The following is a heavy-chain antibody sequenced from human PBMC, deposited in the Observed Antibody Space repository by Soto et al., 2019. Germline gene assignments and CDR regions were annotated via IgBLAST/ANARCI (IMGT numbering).Heavy chain of an antibody. V-gene: IGHV4-4*02. D-gene: IGHD6-19*01. CDR3: AYSSGWWRLDV. Sequence: QVHLQESGPGLVKPSGTLSLTCGVSGGSINNGYWWTWVRQPPGKGLEWIGEKHHSGITNYNLSLKSRVSISLDKSKNQFSLILSSVTAADTAVYYCAYSSGWWRLDVWGQGTTVTVSS. J-gene: IGHJ6*02. CDR2: KHHSGIT. CDR1: GGSINNGYW.